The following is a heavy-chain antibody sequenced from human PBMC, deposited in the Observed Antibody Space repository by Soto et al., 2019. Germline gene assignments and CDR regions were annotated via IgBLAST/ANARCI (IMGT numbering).Heavy chain of an antibody. D-gene: IGHD2-15*01. CDR2: FDPEDGET. Sequence: ASVKVSCKVSGYTVAELSMHWVRQAPGKGLEWMGGFDPEDGETIYAQKFQGRVTMTEDTSTDTAYMELSSLRSEDTAVYFCAPDSNFCSGGSCYRFDPWGQGTLATLSS. CDR1: GYTVAELS. J-gene: IGHJ5*02. CDR3: APDSNFCSGGSCYRFDP. V-gene: IGHV1-24*01.